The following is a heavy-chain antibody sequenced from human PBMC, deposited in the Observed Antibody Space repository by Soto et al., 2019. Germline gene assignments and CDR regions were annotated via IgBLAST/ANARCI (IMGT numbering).Heavy chain of an antibody. CDR2: IWHDGSNK. J-gene: IGHJ4*02. CDR3: EREKAYNKDY. D-gene: IGHD4-4*01. Sequence: QVQLEESGGGVVQPGRSLRLSCAASGFTCNNYGMQWVRQAPGKGLEWVAIIWHDGSNKYYADSVKGRFTISRDNSKNTLYLQMNSLRAEDTAVYYCEREKAYNKDYWGQGTLVTVPS. V-gene: IGHV3-33*01. CDR1: GFTCNNYG.